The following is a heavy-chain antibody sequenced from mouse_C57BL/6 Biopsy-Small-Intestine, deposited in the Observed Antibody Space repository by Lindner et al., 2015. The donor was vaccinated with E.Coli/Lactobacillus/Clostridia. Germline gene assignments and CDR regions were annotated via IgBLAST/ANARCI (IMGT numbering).Heavy chain of an antibody. Sequence: SVKVSCKASGYTFTSYGIGWVRQAPGQGLEWMGRISAYNGNTVYAQKLQGRVTMTTDTSTTTAYMEVRSLRSDDTAVYYCARVILKWNTVTYELIDYWGQGTLVTVSS. CDR2: ISAYNGNT. V-gene: IGHV1-20*01. D-gene: IGHD1-3*01. CDR3: ARVILKWNTVTYELIDY. J-gene: IGHJ4*01. CDR1: GYTFTSYG.